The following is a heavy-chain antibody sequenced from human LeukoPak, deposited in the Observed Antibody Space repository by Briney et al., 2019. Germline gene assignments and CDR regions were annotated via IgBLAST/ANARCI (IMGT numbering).Heavy chain of an antibody. CDR2: IYTSGST. CDR1: GGSISSYY. CDR3: ARHPSWNYWFDP. D-gene: IGHD1-7*01. J-gene: IGHJ5*02. Sequence: SETLSLTCTVSGGSISSYYWSWIRQPPGKGLEWIGYIYTSGSTNYNPSLKSRVTISVDTSKNQFSLKLSSVTAADTAVYYCARHPSWNYWFDPWGQGTLVTVSS. V-gene: IGHV4-4*09.